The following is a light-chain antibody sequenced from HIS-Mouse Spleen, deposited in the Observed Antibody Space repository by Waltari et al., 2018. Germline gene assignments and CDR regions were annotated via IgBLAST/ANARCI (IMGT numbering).Light chain of an antibody. V-gene: IGLV3-19*01. Sequence: SSELTQDPAVSVALGQTVRITCQGASLRSYYASWYQQKPGQAPVLVIYGKNNRPPGIPDRFSGSSSGNTASLTITGAQAEDEADYYCNSRDSSGNHVVFGGGTKLTVL. CDR1: SLRSYY. CDR2: GKN. CDR3: NSRDSSGNHVV. J-gene: IGLJ2*01.